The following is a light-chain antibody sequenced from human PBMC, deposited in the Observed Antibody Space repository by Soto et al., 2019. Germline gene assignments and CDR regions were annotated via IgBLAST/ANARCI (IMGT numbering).Light chain of an antibody. V-gene: IGKV3-11*01. J-gene: IGKJ3*01. CDR1: QSVSSS. CDR3: QQRSNWPPEVT. CDR2: DAS. Sequence: EIVLTQSPDTLSLSPGERATLSCRASQSVSSSLAWYQQKPGQAPRLLIYDASNRATGIPARFSGSGSGTHFTLTISSLEPEDFAVDYCQQRSNWPPEVTFGPGTKVDIK.